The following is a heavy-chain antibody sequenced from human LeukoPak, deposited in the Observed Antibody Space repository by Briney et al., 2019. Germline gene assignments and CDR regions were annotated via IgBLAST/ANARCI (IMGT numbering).Heavy chain of an antibody. V-gene: IGHV1-8*02. Sequence: ASVKVSCKASGYTFTTYDMYWVRQATGQGLEWMGWMNPNSGNTGYTQKFQGRVTMTRNTSIRTAYMELSSLRSEDTTVYYCARGRGSGHKENWFDPWGQGTLVTVSS. CDR3: ARGRGSGHKENWFDP. D-gene: IGHD6-19*01. CDR1: GYTFTTYD. CDR2: MNPNSGNT. J-gene: IGHJ5*02.